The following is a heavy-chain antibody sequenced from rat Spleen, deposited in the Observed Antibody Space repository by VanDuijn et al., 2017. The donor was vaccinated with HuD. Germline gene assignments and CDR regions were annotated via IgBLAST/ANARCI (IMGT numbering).Heavy chain of an antibody. V-gene: IGHV3-1*01. D-gene: IGHD1-5*01. J-gene: IGHJ2*01. CDR1: GYSITSNY. CDR3: ARCGTTPFDY. Sequence: EVQLQESGPGLVKPSQSLSLTCSVTGYSITSNYWGWIRKFPGNKMEWMGYISYSGSTSYNPSLKSRISITRDTSNNQFFLQLNSVTTEDTATYYCARCGTTPFDYWGQGVMVTVSS. CDR2: ISYSGST.